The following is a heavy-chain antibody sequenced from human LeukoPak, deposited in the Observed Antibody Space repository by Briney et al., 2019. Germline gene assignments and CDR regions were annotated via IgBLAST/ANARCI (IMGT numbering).Heavy chain of an antibody. CDR3: ARERTRLVGYSYGYNWFDP. CDR2: INPSGGST. Sequence: ASVTVSCKASGYTFTSYYMHWVRQAPGQGLEWMGIINPSGGSTSYAQKFQGRVTMTRDMSTSTVYMELSSLRSEDTAVYYCARERTRLVGYSYGYNWFDPWGQGTLVTVSS. J-gene: IGHJ5*02. CDR1: GYTFTSYY. V-gene: IGHV1-46*01. D-gene: IGHD5-18*01.